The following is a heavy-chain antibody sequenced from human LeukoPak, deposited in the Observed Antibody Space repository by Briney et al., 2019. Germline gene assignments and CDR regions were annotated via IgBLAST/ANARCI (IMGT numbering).Heavy chain of an antibody. CDR2: IFYTGST. J-gene: IGHJ5*02. CDR1: GGSMSGYY. V-gene: IGHV4-59*01. Sequence: SETLSLTCTLSGGSMSGYYWSWIRQPPGKGLEWLGHIFYTGSTNYSPSLESRVSISIDTSKSQFSLKLSSVTAADTAVYYCASFYSGGWYGWLDPWGQGTLVIVSS. CDR3: ASFYSGGWYGWLDP. D-gene: IGHD2-15*01.